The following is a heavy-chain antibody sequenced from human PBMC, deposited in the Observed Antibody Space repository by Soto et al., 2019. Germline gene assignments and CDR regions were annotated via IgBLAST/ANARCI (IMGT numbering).Heavy chain of an antibody. CDR3: ARGAGGNSWRSPTFDS. V-gene: IGHV3-66*01. D-gene: IGHD5-18*01. Sequence: GGSLRLSCAASGFTVSNNYMTWVRQAPGGGLDWVSIIFSAGSTYYADSVRGRFTISRDNSKNTLYLQMNSLRAEDSAIYYCARGAGGNSWRSPTFDSWGQGTLVTVSS. CDR2: IFSAGST. J-gene: IGHJ4*02. CDR1: GFTVSNNY.